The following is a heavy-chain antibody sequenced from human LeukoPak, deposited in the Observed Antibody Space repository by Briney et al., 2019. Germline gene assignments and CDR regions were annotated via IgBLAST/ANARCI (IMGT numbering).Heavy chain of an antibody. CDR3: AKSYTPYSSLLDY. V-gene: IGHV3-23*01. Sequence: GGSLRLSCAASGFTFSSYAMSWVRQAPGKGLEWVSAISGSRGITYYASAVKARFTIPRENYKNTLYLAMNSLRAADTAVHYCAKSYTPYSSLLDYLGQRTLVTVSS. D-gene: IGHD6-19*01. CDR1: GFTFSSYA. J-gene: IGHJ4*02. CDR2: ISGSRGIT.